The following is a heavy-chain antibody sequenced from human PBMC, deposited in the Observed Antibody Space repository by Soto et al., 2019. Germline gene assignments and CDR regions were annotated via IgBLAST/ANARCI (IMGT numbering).Heavy chain of an antibody. Sequence: GASVKVSCKASGYTFTSYAMHWVRQAPGQRLEWMGWINAGNGNTKYSQKFQGRVTITRDTSASTAYMELSSLRSEDTAVYYCARDRAVAGILYFDYWGQGTLVTVSS. CDR2: INAGNGNT. CDR3: ARDRAVAGILYFDY. D-gene: IGHD6-19*01. J-gene: IGHJ4*02. V-gene: IGHV1-3*01. CDR1: GYTFTSYA.